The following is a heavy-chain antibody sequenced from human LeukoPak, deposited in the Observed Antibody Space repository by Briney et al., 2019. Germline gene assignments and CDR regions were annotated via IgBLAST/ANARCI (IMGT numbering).Heavy chain of an antibody. V-gene: IGHV4-34*01. CDR3: ARVGRGTSCYFDY. J-gene: IGHJ4*02. CDR1: GGSFSGYY. CDR2: INHSGST. D-gene: IGHD2-2*01. Sequence: PSETLSLTCAVYGGSFSGYYWSWIRQPPGKGLEWIGEINHSGSTNYNPSLKSRVTISVDTSKNQFSLKLSSVTAADTAVYCCARVGRGTSCYFDYWGQGTLVTVSS.